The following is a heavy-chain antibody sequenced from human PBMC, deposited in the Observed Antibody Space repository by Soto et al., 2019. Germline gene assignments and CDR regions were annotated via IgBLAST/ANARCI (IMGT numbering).Heavy chain of an antibody. V-gene: IGHV3-33*01. CDR2: IWYDGSNK. Sequence: GGSLRLSCAASGFTFSSYGMHWVRQAPGKGLEWVAVIWYDGSNKYYADSVKGRFTISRDNSKNTLYLQMNSLRAEDTAVYYCARDPYPFYSSSWLRYYFDYWGQGTLVTVSS. CDR1: GFTFSSYG. D-gene: IGHD6-13*01. CDR3: ARDPYPFYSSSWLRYYFDY. J-gene: IGHJ4*02.